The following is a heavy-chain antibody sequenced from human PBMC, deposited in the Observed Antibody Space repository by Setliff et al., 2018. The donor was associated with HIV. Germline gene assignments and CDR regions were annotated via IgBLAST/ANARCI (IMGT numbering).Heavy chain of an antibody. Sequence: ASVKVSCKASGYTFTNYDINWVRQAPGQGLEWMGWMNPNSGNTGYSQKFQGRATIDRDTSATTAYMELRSLRSEDTAVYFCAREGLWAGELSVSYGMDVWGQGTTVTVSS. J-gene: IGHJ6*02. D-gene: IGHD3-10*01. CDR2: MNPNSGNT. CDR1: GYTFTNYD. V-gene: IGHV1-8*03. CDR3: AREGLWAGELSVSYGMDV.